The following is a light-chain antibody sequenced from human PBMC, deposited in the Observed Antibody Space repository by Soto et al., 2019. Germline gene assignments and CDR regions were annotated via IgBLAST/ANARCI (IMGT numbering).Light chain of an antibody. J-gene: IGKJ2*01. CDR3: QQYGSSPYT. CDR1: QSVSSSY. V-gene: IGKV3-20*01. CDR2: DAS. Sequence: EIVLTQSPGTLSLSPGERATLSCRASQSVSSSYLAWYQQKPGQAPRLLIYDASSRAAGIPDRFSGSGSGTDFTLTISRLEPEDFAVYYCQQYGSSPYTFGQGTTMDIK.